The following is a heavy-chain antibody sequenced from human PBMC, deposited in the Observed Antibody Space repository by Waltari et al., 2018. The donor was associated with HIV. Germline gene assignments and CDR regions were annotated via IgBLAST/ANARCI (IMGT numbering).Heavy chain of an antibody. CDR1: GFPFSGFA. V-gene: IGHV3-73*01. Sequence: EVQLVESGGGLVKPGGSLKLSCAASGFPFSGFAMHWVRQASGKGLEWVGRIRSKAKSYATAYDASVKGRFTISRDDSKNTAYLQMNSLKTEDTAVYYCTRRGGLEVDVWGQGTTVTVSS. CDR2: IRSKAKSYAT. D-gene: IGHD3-16*01. J-gene: IGHJ6*02. CDR3: TRRGGLEVDV.